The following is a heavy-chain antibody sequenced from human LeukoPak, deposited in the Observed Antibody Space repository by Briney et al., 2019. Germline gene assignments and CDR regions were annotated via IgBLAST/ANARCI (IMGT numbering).Heavy chain of an antibody. J-gene: IGHJ3*02. V-gene: IGHV4-59*02. D-gene: IGHD2-21*01. Sequence: SETLSLTCTVSGGSVSSYYWSWIRQPPGKGLEWIGYIYYSGSTNYNPSLKSRVTISVDTSKNQFSLKLSSVTAEDTAVYYCARDFPRVVVIASRSDAFDIWGQGTMVTVSS. CDR1: GGSVSSYY. CDR2: IYYSGST. CDR3: ARDFPRVVVIASRSDAFDI.